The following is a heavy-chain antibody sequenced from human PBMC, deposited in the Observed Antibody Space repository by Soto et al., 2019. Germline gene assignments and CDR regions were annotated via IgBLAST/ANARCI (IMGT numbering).Heavy chain of an antibody. CDR2: ISSSSSTI. CDR3: AREGIQLWSGGRYYFDY. CDR1: GFTFSSYS. J-gene: IGHJ4*02. V-gene: IGHV3-48*02. D-gene: IGHD5-18*01. Sequence: PXVSLRLSCAASGFTFSSYSMNGVRQAPGKGLEWVSYISSSSSTIYYADSVKGRFTISRDNAKNSLYLQMNSLRDEDTAVYYCAREGIQLWSGGRYYFDYWGQGTLVTVSS.